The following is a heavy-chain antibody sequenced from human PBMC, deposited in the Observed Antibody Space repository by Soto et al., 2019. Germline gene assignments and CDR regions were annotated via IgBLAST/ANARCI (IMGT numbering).Heavy chain of an antibody. J-gene: IGHJ4*02. CDR1: GFTFSSYA. CDR2: ISGSGGNT. CDR3: ATESFDH. Sequence: EVQLLESGGGLVQPGKSLRLSCAASGFTFSSYAMDWVRQAPGKGLEWVSIISGSGGNTNYADSVKGRLTISRDNSKNTVFLQMNSLRAEDTAVYYCATESFDHWGQGTLVTVSS. V-gene: IGHV3-23*01.